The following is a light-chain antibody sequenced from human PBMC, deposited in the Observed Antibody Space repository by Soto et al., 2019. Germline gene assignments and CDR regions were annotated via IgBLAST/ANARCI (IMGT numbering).Light chain of an antibody. Sequence: DIQMTQSPSTPSASVGDRVTITCRASQSINTWLAWYQQKPGKAPKVLIYKASTLQSGVPSRFSGSGSGTDFTLTISSLQPDDFATYYCQQYNSYLTFGGGTKVEIK. CDR1: QSINTW. CDR3: QQYNSYLT. V-gene: IGKV1-5*03. CDR2: KAS. J-gene: IGKJ4*01.